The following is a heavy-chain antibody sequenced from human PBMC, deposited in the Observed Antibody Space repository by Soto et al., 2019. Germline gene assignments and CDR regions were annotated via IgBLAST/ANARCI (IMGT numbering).Heavy chain of an antibody. CDR3: ARVERNDFWSGYPYYFDY. J-gene: IGHJ4*02. CDR2: IYHSGST. V-gene: IGHV4-4*02. D-gene: IGHD3-3*01. Sequence: PSETLSLTCAVSGGSISSSNWWSWVRQPPGKGLEWIGEIYHSGSTNYNPSLKSRVTISVDKSKNQFSLKLSSVTAADTAVYYCARVERNDFWSGYPYYFDYWGQGTLVTVSS. CDR1: GGSISSSNW.